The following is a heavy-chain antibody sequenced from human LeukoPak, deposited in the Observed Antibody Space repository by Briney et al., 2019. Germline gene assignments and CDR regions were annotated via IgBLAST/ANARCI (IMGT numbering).Heavy chain of an antibody. Sequence: QPGGSLRLSCAASGFTFSSYSMNWVRQAPGKGLEWVSYISSSSSTIYYADSVKGRFTISRDNAKNSLYLQMNSLRAEDTAVYYCARAGGNYYGSGSKFDYWGQGTLVTVSS. D-gene: IGHD3-10*01. CDR3: ARAGGNYYGSGSKFDY. CDR2: ISSSSSTI. CDR1: GFTFSSYS. V-gene: IGHV3-48*04. J-gene: IGHJ4*02.